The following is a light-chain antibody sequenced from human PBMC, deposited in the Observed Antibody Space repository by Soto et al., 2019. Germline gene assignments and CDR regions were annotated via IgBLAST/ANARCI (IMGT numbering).Light chain of an antibody. V-gene: IGKV1-39*01. J-gene: IGKJ4*01. CDR3: QQSYSAPLT. CDR1: QSISTY. CDR2: APS. Sequence: DIQMTQSPSSLFASVGDRVSITCRASQSISTYLNWYQQKPGKAPKLLIYAPSTLQSGVPSRFSGDGSGTDFTLTSSSLQPEDFATYYCQQSYSAPLTCGGGTKVEIK.